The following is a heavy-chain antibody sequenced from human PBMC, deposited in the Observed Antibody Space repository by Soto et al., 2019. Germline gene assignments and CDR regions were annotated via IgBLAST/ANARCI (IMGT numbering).Heavy chain of an antibody. Sequence: QVQLVQSGDEVRKPGSSVKVSCKASGYIFVNYGIAWVRQAPGQGLEWMGWISPYSGKTHYASKVQGRLTMTTDTSTSTACMDLGSLTSGDTAVYYCAMVDNYVTPTPQDVWGQGTTVTVSS. D-gene: IGHD3-16*01. J-gene: IGHJ6*02. CDR2: ISPYSGKT. V-gene: IGHV1-18*01. CDR3: AMVDNYVTPTPQDV. CDR1: GYIFVNYG.